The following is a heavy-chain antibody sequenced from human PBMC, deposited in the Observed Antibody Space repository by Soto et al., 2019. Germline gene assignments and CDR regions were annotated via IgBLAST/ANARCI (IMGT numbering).Heavy chain of an antibody. V-gene: IGHV4-39*01. CDR1: GGSISSSSYY. D-gene: IGHD6-13*01. J-gene: IGHJ3*02. CDR2: IYYSGST. Sequence: SETLSLTCTVSGGSISSSSYYWGWIRQPPGKGLEWIGSIYYSGSTYYNPSLKSRVTISVDTSKNQFSLKLSSVTAADTAVYYCARSPRIAAAGKGGGGAFDIWGQGTMVTVSS. CDR3: ARSPRIAAAGKGGGGAFDI.